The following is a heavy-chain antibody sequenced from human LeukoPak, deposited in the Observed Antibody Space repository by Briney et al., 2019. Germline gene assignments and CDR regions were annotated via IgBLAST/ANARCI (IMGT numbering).Heavy chain of an antibody. J-gene: IGHJ4*02. V-gene: IGHV3-23*01. CDR3: AKTPAPPTTYYYDSSGYYSQDY. CDR1: GFTFSSYA. CDR2: ISGSGGST. Sequence: GGSLRLSCAASGFTFSSYAMGWVRQAPGKGLEWVSAISGSGGSTYYADSVKGRFTISRDNSKNTLYLQMNSLRAEDTAVYYCAKTPAPPTTYYYDSSGYYSQDYWGQGTLVTVSS. D-gene: IGHD3-22*01.